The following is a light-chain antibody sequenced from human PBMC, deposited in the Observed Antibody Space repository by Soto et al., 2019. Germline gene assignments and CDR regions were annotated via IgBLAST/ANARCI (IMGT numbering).Light chain of an antibody. CDR1: SSDVGGYIY. CDR3: CSYAGNKTVV. Sequence: QSALTQPRSVSGSPGQSVTISCTGTSSDVGGYIYVSWYQQYPAKAPKVMIYDVSRRPSGVPDRFSGSKSGNTASLTISGLQGEDEAVYYCCSYAGNKTVVFGGGTKLTVL. CDR2: DVS. J-gene: IGLJ3*02. V-gene: IGLV2-11*01.